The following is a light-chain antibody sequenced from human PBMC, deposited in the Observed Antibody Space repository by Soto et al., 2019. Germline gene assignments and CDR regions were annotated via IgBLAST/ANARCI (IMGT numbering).Light chain of an antibody. J-gene: IGLJ2*01. V-gene: IGLV1-40*01. CDR2: GNS. CDR1: SSNIGAGYD. CDR3: QSYDSSLSAVV. Sequence: QLVLTQPPSVSGAPGQRVTISCTGSSSNIGAGYDVHWYQQLPGTAPKPLIYGNSNRPSGVPDRFSGSKSGTSASLAITGLQAEDEAEYYCQSYDSSLSAVVFGGGTKLTVL.